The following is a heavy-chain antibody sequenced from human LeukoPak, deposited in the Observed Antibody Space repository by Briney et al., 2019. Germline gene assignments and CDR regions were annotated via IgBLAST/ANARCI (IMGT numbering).Heavy chain of an antibody. D-gene: IGHD2-15*01. CDR2: ISGSSSYI. V-gene: IGHV3-21*01. CDR1: GFTFSSYS. J-gene: IGHJ4*02. Sequence: GGSLRLSCAASGFTFSSYSMNWVRQAPGKGLEWVSSISGSSSYIYYADSVKGRFTISRDNAKNSLYLQINSLRAEDTAVYYCARDRAQYCSGGRCSPVDYWGQGTLVTVSS. CDR3: ARDRAQYCSGGRCSPVDY.